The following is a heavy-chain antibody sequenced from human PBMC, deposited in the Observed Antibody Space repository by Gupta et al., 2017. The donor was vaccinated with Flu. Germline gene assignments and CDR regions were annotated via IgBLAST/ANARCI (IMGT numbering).Heavy chain of an antibody. CDR2: IGTAGDT. CDR1: GFTFSSYD. CDR3: VTTRGGSSWYHFHY. V-gene: IGHV3-13*01. D-gene: IGHD6-13*01. J-gene: IGHJ4*02. Sequence: EVQLVESGGGLVQPGRSLRLSCAASGFTFSSYDMHWVRQTTGKSLEWVSAIGTAGDTYYPCSVKGRFTISRDNAKNSLYLQMNSLRAGDTAMYYCVTTRGGSSWYHFHYWGQGTLVTVSS.